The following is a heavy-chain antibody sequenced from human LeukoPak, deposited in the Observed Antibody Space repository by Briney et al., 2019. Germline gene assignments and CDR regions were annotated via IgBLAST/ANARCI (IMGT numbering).Heavy chain of an antibody. CDR3: ARHAGSSWYGAYAFDI. Sequence: KVSCXASGGTFSSYAISWVRQAPGQGLEWMGIIYPGDSDTRYSPSFQGQVTISADKSISTAYLQWSSLQASDSAMYYCARHAGSSWYGAYAFDIWGQGTMVTVSS. D-gene: IGHD6-13*01. V-gene: IGHV5-51*01. CDR1: GGTFSSYA. CDR2: IYPGDSDT. J-gene: IGHJ3*02.